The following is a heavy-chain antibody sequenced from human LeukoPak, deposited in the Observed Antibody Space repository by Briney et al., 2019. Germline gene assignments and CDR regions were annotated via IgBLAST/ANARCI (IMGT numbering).Heavy chain of an antibody. J-gene: IGHJ6*02. V-gene: IGHV4-4*07. CDR2: IFPIGST. D-gene: IGHD6-13*01. Sequence: SETLSLTCTVSDGSISSYYWSWIQQPAGKGLEWIGRIFPIGSTNYNPSLKSRVTMSIDTSKNQFSLKLSSVTAADTAVYYCARTSTSSWSYGMDVWGHGTTVSVSS. CDR1: DGSISSYY. CDR3: ARTSTSSWSYGMDV.